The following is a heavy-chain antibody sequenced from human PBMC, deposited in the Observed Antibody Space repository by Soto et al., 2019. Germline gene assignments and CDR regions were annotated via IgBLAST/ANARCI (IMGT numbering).Heavy chain of an antibody. J-gene: IGHJ3*02. D-gene: IGHD3-9*01. V-gene: IGHV1-46*01. Sequence: ASVKVSCKASGYTFTSYYMHWVRQAPGQGLEWMGIINPSGGSTSYAQKFQGRVTMTRDTSTSTVYMELSSLRSEDTAVYYCARATYFDWLLSEAAKVDFDIWGQGTMVTV. CDR1: GYTFTSYY. CDR2: INPSGGST. CDR3: ARATYFDWLLSEAAKVDFDI.